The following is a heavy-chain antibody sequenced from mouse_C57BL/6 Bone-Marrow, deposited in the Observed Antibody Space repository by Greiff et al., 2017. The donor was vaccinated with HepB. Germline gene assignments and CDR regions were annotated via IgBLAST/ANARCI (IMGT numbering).Heavy chain of an antibody. Sequence: QVQLQQSGAELVRPGTSVKLSCKASGYTFTSYWMHWVKQRPGQGLEWIGVIDPSDSYTNYNQKFKGKATLTVDTSSSTAYMQLSSLTSEDSAVYYCARDDGYYDYWGQGTTLTVSS. V-gene: IGHV1-59*01. D-gene: IGHD2-3*01. CDR2: IDPSDSYT. J-gene: IGHJ2*01. CDR3: ARDDGYYDY. CDR1: GYTFTSYW.